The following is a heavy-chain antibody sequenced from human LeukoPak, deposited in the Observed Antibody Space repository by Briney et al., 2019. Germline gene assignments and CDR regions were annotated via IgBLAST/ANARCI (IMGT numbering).Heavy chain of an antibody. J-gene: IGHJ6*02. Sequence: GGSLRLSCAASGFTFSNYWMHWVRQAPGKGLVWVSRIKRDGSDGSPTNSADSVKGRFTISRDNVKNTLHLQMNSLRAEDTAVYYCAKVLAYCGGDCSLAADEYYYGMDVWGQGTTVTVSS. CDR2: IKRDGSDGSPT. CDR1: GFTFSNYW. CDR3: AKVLAYCGGDCSLAADEYYYGMDV. V-gene: IGHV3-74*01. D-gene: IGHD2-21*02.